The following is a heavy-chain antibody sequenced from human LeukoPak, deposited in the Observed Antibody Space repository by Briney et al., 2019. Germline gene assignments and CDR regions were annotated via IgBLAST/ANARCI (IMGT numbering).Heavy chain of an antibody. V-gene: IGHV3-21*01. CDR1: GFTLNNYN. CDR2: ITSSGTYI. D-gene: IGHD3-10*01. J-gene: IGHJ6*03. CDR3: ARRFPRNYYYYMDV. Sequence: GGSLRLSCAASGFTLNNYNMNWVRQAPGKALEWVSSITSSGTYIFYADSVKGRFTISRDNAKNSLYLQMNSLRAEDTAVYYCARRFPRNYYYYMDVWGKGTTVTVSS.